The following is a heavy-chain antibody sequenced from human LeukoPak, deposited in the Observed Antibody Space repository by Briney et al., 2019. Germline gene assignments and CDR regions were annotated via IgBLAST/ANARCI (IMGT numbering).Heavy chain of an antibody. CDR1: GFTFSDYY. J-gene: IGHJ6*03. Sequence: GGSLRLSCAASGFTFSDYYMRWIRQAPGKGLEWVSYISSSGSTIYYAASVKGRFTISRDNAKNSLYLQMNSLRAEDTAEYYCARDLAASYYMDVWGKGTTVTVFS. V-gene: IGHV3-11*01. D-gene: IGHD3-16*01. CDR2: ISSSGSTI. CDR3: ARDLAASYYMDV.